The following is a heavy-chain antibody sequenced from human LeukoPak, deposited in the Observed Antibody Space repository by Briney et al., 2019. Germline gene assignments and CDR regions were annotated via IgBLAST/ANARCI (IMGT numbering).Heavy chain of an antibody. J-gene: IGHJ2*01. CDR1: GFTFSIYA. D-gene: IGHD3-16*01. Sequence: GGSLRLSCAASGFTFSIYAMSWVRQAPGKGLEWVSAISGSGSTYYADSVRGRFTISRDNSKNTLYLRMNSLRAEDTAVYYCAKDLYVRYFDLRGRGTLVTVSS. V-gene: IGHV3-23*01. CDR2: ISGSGST. CDR3: AKDLYVRYFDL.